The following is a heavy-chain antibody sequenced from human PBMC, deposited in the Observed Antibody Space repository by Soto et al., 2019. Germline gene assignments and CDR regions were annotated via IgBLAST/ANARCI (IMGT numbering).Heavy chain of an antibody. D-gene: IGHD3-9*01. CDR3: ANLYYDILTGNQLFDY. CDR2: ISGSGGST. V-gene: IGHV3-23*01. Sequence: GGSLRLSCAASGFTFSSYAMSWVRQAPGKGLEWVSAISGSGGSTYYADSVKGRFTISRDNSKNTLYLQMNSLRAEDTAVYYCANLYYDILTGNQLFDYWGQGTLVTVSS. J-gene: IGHJ4*02. CDR1: GFTFSSYA.